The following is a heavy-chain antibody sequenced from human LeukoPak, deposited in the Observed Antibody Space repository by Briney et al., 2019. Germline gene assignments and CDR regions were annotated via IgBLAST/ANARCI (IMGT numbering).Heavy chain of an antibody. J-gene: IGHJ1*01. V-gene: IGHV3-48*03. CDR2: ITSSGSTI. CDR3: ARPSRPYRSSEYFQH. CDR1: GFTFSSYE. Sequence: PGGSLRLSCAASGFTFSSYEMNWVRQVPGKGLEWISYITSSGSTIYFADSVKGRFTISRDNAKNSLYLQMNSMRADTRAVYYCARPSRPYRSSEYFQHWGQGTLVIVSS. D-gene: IGHD6-13*01.